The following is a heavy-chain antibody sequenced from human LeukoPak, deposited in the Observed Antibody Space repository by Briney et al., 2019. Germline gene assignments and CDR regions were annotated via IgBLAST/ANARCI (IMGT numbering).Heavy chain of an antibody. D-gene: IGHD3-9*01. V-gene: IGHV4-34*01. J-gene: IGHJ6*03. CDR2: INHSGST. Sequence: PSETLSLTCAVYGGSFSGYYWSWIRQPPGKGLEWIGEINHSGSTNYNPSLKSRVTISVDTSKNQFSLKLSSVTATDTAVYYCARMIYDILTPRLGFYYYYYMDVWGKGTTVTVSS. CDR1: GGSFSGYY. CDR3: ARMIYDILTPRLGFYYYYYMDV.